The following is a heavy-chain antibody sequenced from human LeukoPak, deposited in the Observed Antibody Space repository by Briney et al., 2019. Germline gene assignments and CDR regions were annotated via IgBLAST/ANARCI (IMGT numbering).Heavy chain of an antibody. CDR1: GFTFSSYA. Sequence: AGGSLRLSCATSGFTFSSYAMSWVRQAPGKGLEWVSAISGSGGSTYYADSVKGRFTISRDNSKNTLYLQMNSLRAEDTAVYYCAKDRTPYSSSSGDYWGQGTLVTVSS. CDR3: AKDRTPYSSSSGDY. V-gene: IGHV3-23*01. D-gene: IGHD6-6*01. CDR2: ISGSGGST. J-gene: IGHJ4*02.